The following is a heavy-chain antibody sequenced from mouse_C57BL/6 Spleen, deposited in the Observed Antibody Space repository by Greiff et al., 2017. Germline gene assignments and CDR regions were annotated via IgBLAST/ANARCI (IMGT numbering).Heavy chain of an antibody. CDR2: INPNNGGT. J-gene: IGHJ4*01. D-gene: IGHD2-5*01. CDR1: GYTFTDYN. V-gene: IGHV1-22*01. Sequence: EVQLQQSGPELVKPGASVKMSSKASGYTFTDYNMHWVKQSHGKSLEWIGYINPNNGGTSYNQKFKGKATLTVNKSSSTAYMELRSLTSEDSAVYYCATLYYSNYDAMDYWGQGTSVTVSS. CDR3: ATLYYSNYDAMDY.